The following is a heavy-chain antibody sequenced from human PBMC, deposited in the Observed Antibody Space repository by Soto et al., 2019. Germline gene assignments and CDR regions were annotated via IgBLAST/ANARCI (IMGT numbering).Heavy chain of an antibody. CDR1: GYTFRNFG. D-gene: IGHD3-9*01. CDR2: ISTDNGNT. Sequence: QVQLVQSGAEVKKPGASVKVSCKASGYTFRNFGISWVRQAPGQGLEWLGWISTDNGNTKYAQNFHDRVTMTTDTATTTAYMELRSLRSDDTAVYYCTRDAQYYDILTGYFVNDYWGQGTLVTVSS. V-gene: IGHV1-18*01. J-gene: IGHJ4*02. CDR3: TRDAQYYDILTGYFVNDY.